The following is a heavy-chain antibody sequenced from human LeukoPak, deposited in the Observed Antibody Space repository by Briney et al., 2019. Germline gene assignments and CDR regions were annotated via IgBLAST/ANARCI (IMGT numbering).Heavy chain of an antibody. D-gene: IGHD6-19*01. CDR1: GFSFSSYA. V-gene: IGHV3-23*01. Sequence: GGSLRLSCAASGFSFSSYAMSWVRQAPGKGLEWVSGISGSGGSTYYADSVKGRFTISRDNSKNTLYLQMNSLRAEDTAVYYCAKGSYSSGWYESDYWGQGTLVTVSS. CDR2: ISGSGGST. J-gene: IGHJ4*02. CDR3: AKGSYSSGWYESDY.